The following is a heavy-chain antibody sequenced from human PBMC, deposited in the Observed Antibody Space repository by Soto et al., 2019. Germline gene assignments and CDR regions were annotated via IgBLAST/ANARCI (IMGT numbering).Heavy chain of an antibody. CDR1: GYTFTSYD. D-gene: IGHD2-15*01. J-gene: IGHJ4*02. V-gene: IGHV1-46*01. CDR3: ARLGGSFNY. Sequence: ASVKVSCKASGYTFTSYDMHWVRQAPGQGLEWMGIINPSGGSTSYAQKFQGRVTMTADESTSTAYMELSSLRSEDTAVYYCARLGGSFNYWGQGTLVTVSS. CDR2: INPSGGST.